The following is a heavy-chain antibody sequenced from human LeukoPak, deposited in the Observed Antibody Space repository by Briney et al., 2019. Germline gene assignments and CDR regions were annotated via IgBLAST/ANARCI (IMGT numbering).Heavy chain of an antibody. CDR3: ARGIATPVELYY. V-gene: IGHV1-8*03. CDR1: GYAFTSYD. CDR2: MNPNSGNT. Sequence: ASVKVSCKASGYAFTSYDINWVRQATGQGLEWMEWMNPNSGNTGYAQKFQGRVTITRNTSISTAYMELSSLRSEDTAVYYCARGIATPVELYYWGQGTLVTVSS. J-gene: IGHJ4*02. D-gene: IGHD1-7*01.